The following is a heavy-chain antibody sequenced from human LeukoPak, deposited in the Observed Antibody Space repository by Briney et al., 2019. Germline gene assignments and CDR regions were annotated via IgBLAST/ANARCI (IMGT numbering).Heavy chain of an antibody. CDR1: GGSFSGYY. Sequence: SETLSLTCAVYGGSFSGYYWSWIRQPPGKGLEWIGEIDHSGSTNYNPSLKSRVTISVDTSKNQFFLKLSSVTAADTAVYYRAREPITMVRGARLNYGMDVWGQGTTVTVSS. J-gene: IGHJ6*02. CDR3: AREPITMVRGARLNYGMDV. D-gene: IGHD3-10*01. V-gene: IGHV4-34*01. CDR2: IDHSGST.